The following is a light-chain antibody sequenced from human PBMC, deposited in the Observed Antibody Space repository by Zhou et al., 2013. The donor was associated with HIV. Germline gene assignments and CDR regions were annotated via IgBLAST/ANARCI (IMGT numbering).Light chain of an antibody. CDR1: QSLVHSDGHTY. V-gene: IGKV2-30*02. CDR3: MQGTHWPPWT. Sequence: DVVMTQSPLSLPVTLGQPASISCRSSQSLVHSDGHTYLNWFQQRPGQAPRRLIYKVSNRDSGVPDRFSGSGSGTDFTLKISRVEAEDVGVYYCMQGTHWPPWTFGPRD. J-gene: IGKJ1*01. CDR2: KVS.